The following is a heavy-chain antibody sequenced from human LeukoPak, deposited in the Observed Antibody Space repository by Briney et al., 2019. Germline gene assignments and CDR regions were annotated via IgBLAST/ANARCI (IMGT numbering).Heavy chain of an antibody. CDR2: IWYDGSNK. CDR3: ARDSGVVISYGMGV. V-gene: IGHV3-33*01. CDR1: GFTFSSYG. J-gene: IGHJ6*02. D-gene: IGHD3-3*01. Sequence: GGSLRLSCAASGFTFSSYGMHWVRQAPGKGLEWVAVIWYDGSNKYYADSVKGRFTISRDNSKNTLYLQMNSLRAEDTAVYYCARDSGVVISYGMGVWGQGTTVTVSS.